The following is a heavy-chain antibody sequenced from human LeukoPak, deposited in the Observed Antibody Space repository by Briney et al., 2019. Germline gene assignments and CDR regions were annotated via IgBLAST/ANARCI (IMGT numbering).Heavy chain of an antibody. CDR3: ARHETSSSWTSSFGY. CDR2: IYDTGST. J-gene: IGHJ4*02. Sequence: SETLSLTCTVSGGSITSYYWSWIRQPPGKGLEWIGYIYDTGSTNYSPSLKSRVTISVDTSKNQFSLKLTSVTAADTAVYYCARHETSSSWTSSFGYWGQGTLVTVSS. V-gene: IGHV4-59*08. D-gene: IGHD6-13*01. CDR1: GGSITSYY.